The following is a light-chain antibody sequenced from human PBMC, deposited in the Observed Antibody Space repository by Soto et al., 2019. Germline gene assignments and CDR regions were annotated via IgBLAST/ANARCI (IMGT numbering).Light chain of an antibody. CDR2: GAS. J-gene: IGKJ1*01. Sequence: EIGGTRSAVTPSVSPCEGATLSSRSSQSVSSSYLAWYQQKPGQAPRLMIYGASSRATGIPDRFSGSGSGTDFTLTISRLEPEDFAVYYCQQSGSSPWTFGQGTQVDI. CDR1: QSVSSSY. V-gene: IGKV3-20*01. CDR3: QQSGSSPWT.